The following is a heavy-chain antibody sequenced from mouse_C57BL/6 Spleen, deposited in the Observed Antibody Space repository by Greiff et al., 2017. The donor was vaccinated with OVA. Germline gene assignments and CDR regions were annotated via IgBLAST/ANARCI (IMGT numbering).Heavy chain of an antibody. CDR1: GFSLTSYG. J-gene: IGHJ4*01. CDR2: IWRGGST. V-gene: IGHV2-2*01. Sequence: QVQLQQSGPGLVQPSQCLSISCTVSGFSLTSYGVHWVRQSPGKGLEWLGVIWRGGSTDYNAAFISRLSISKDDSKSQVFCKMNSLEADDTAIYYCARIRMDCWGQGTSVTVSS. CDR3: ARIRMDC.